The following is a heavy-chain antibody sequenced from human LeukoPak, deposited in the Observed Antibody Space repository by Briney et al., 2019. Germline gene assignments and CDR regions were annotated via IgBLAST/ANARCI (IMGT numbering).Heavy chain of an antibody. CDR3: AKLAYRYDTAVGLRDAFDI. D-gene: IGHD5-18*01. Sequence: GGSLRLSCAASGFTFSTYAMSWVRQAPGKGLDWVSEISESGGSTYYADSVKGRFTISRDNSKNTLYLQMSSLRAEDTAIYYCAKLAYRYDTAVGLRDAFDIWGQGTMVTVSS. CDR2: ISESGGST. J-gene: IGHJ3*02. CDR1: GFTFSTYA. V-gene: IGHV3-23*01.